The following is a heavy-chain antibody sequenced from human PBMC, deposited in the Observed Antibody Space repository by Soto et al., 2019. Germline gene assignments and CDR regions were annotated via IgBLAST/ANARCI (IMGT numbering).Heavy chain of an antibody. CDR2: IYYSGST. CDR3: ARGITMVRGVIGNLMSNWFDP. V-gene: IGHV4-61*08. J-gene: IGHJ5*02. Sequence: PSETLSLTCTVSGGSISSGDYYWSWIRQPPGKGLEWIGYIYYSGSTNYNPSLKSRVTISVDTSKNQFSLKLSSVTAADTAVYYCARGITMVRGVIGNLMSNWFDPWGQGTLVTVSS. CDR1: GGSISSGDYY. D-gene: IGHD3-10*01.